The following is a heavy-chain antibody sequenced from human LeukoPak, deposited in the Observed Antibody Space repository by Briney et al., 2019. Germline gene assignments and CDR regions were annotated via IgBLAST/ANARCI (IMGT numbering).Heavy chain of an antibody. V-gene: IGHV3-30-3*01. CDR3: ARDQAVNPRYYFDY. CDR2: ISYDGSNK. Sequence: PGGSLRLSCAASGFTFSSYAMHWVRQAPGKGLEWVAVISYDGSNKYYVDSAKGRFTISRDNSKNTLYLQMNSLRAEDTAVYYCARDQAVNPRYYFDYWGQGTLVTVS. J-gene: IGHJ4*02. D-gene: IGHD6-19*01. CDR1: GFTFSSYA.